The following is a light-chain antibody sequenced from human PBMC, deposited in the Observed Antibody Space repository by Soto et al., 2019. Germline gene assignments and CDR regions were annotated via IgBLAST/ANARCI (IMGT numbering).Light chain of an antibody. Sequence: EIVLTQSPGTLSLSPGERATLSCRASQRVSSSYLAWHQQKPGQAPRLLISAASNRATGIPDRFSGSGSGTDFTLTISRLEPEDFAVYYCQQYGTSPFTFGSGTKVDI. J-gene: IGKJ3*01. CDR1: QRVSSSY. V-gene: IGKV3-20*01. CDR3: QQYGTSPFT. CDR2: AAS.